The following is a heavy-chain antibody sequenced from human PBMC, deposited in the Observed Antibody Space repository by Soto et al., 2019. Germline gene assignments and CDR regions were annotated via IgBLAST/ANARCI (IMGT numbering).Heavy chain of an antibody. CDR2: IHHSGIT. CDR3: ARHWWLVQNIGSYWFDP. CDR1: GGSITSAW. J-gene: IGHJ5*02. V-gene: IGHV4-59*13. D-gene: IGHD6-19*01. Sequence: QVQLRESGPGLVKPSETLSLTCTVSGGSITSAWWCWIRQSPGTGLGWMAFIHHSGITNYNSSLRSRVSISVDTSKNQCSLKLSSVTAADTAVYDCARHWWLVQNIGSYWFDPWGQGTLVTVSS.